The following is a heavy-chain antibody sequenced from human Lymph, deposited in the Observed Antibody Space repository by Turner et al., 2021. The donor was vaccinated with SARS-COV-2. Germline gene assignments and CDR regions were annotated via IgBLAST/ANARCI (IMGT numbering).Heavy chain of an antibody. CDR3: ARVGPGGFDY. J-gene: IGHJ4*02. V-gene: IGHV1-46*01. Sequence: QVQLVQSGAEVKTPGASVKVSCKASGYTFTSYYMHWVRQAPGQGLEWMGIINPSGDGTSYAQKFQGRVTMTRDTSTSTVYMELSSLRSEDTAVYYCARVGPGGFDYWGQGTPVTVSS. CDR1: GYTFTSYY. D-gene: IGHD2-15*01. CDR2: INPSGDGT.